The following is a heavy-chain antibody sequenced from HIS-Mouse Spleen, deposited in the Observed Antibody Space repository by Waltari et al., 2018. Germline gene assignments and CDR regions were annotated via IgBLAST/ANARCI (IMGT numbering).Heavy chain of an antibody. D-gene: IGHD6-13*01. CDR3: AREIPYSSSWYDWYFDL. CDR2: LYYSGGT. J-gene: IGHJ2*01. Sequence: QLQLQESGPGLVKPSETLSLTCTVSGGSISSSSYYWGRIRQPPGKGLEWIGRLYYSGGTYYNPSLKSRVTISVDTSKNQFSLKLSSVTAADTAVYYCAREIPYSSSWYDWYFDLWGRGTLVTVSS. CDR1: GGSISSSSYY. V-gene: IGHV4-39*07.